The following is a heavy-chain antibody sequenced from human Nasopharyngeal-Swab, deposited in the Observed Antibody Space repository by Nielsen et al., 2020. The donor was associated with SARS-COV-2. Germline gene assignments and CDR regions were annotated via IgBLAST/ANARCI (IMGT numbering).Heavy chain of an antibody. D-gene: IGHD2/OR15-2a*01. V-gene: IGHV3-49*03. CDR3: ARVRGFTFQARNPFDV. CDR2: IRSKTYGGTT. Sequence: GESLKISCTASGFMFGDYAMSWLRQAPGKGLEWVGFIRSKTYGGTTEYAASAKGRFTISRDDSKSIAYLQMNSLKTEDTAVYYCARVRGFTFQARNPFDVWGEGTMVTVSS. J-gene: IGHJ3*01. CDR1: GFMFGDYA.